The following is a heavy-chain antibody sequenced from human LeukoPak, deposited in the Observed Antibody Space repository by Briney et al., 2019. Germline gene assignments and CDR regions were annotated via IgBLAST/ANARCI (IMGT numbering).Heavy chain of an antibody. J-gene: IGHJ4*02. V-gene: IGHV3-23*01. D-gene: IGHD3-10*01. CDR3: AKDLYGSGSYYFDY. CDR2: ISGSGGST. CDR1: GFTFSRYA. Sequence: PGGSLRLSCAASGFTFSRYAISSVRQAPGHGLEWVSAISGSGGSTYYADSVKRRFTISRDNSKDTLYLQMNSLRAEDTAVYYCAKDLYGSGSYYFDYWGQGTLVTVSS.